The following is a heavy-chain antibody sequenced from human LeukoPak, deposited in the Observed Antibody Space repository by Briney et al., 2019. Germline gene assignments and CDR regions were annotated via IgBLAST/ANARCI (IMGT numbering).Heavy chain of an antibody. Sequence: GGSLRLSCAASGFTLSSYPMNWVRQAPGKGLEWVSTFVRGSTYYADTVQGRFTISRDSSKNTLYLQMNSLRADDTALYFCTRAAPYGTSWYGKNDYWGREPWSPSP. CDR2: FVRGST. D-gene: IGHD6-13*01. CDR1: GFTLSSYP. CDR3: TRAAPYGTSWYGKNDY. V-gene: IGHV3-23*01. J-gene: IGHJ4*02.